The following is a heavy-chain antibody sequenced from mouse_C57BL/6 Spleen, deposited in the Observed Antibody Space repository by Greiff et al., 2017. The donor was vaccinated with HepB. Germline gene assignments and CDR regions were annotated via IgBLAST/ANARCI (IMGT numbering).Heavy chain of an antibody. CDR2: ISDGGSYT. V-gene: IGHV5-4*01. CDR1: GFTFSSYA. J-gene: IGHJ2*01. D-gene: IGHD1-1*01. Sequence: EVHLVESGGGLVKPGGSLKLSCAASGFTFSSYAMSWVRQTPEKRLEWVATISDGGSYTYYPDNVKGRFTISRDNAKNNLYLQMSHLKSEDTAMYYCARDSWVFDYWGQGTTLTVSS. CDR3: ARDSWVFDY.